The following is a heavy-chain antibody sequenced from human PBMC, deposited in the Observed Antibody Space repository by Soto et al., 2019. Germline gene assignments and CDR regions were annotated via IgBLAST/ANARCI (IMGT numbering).Heavy chain of an antibody. D-gene: IGHD3-3*01. Sequence: VQLVESGGGLVQPGGSLKLSCAASGFTFSGSAMHWVRQASGKGLEWVGRIRSKANSYATVYAVSVKGRFTISRDDSRNTAYLQMNSLKIEDTAVYYCARGVYDFWSGHPKRLDYWGQGTVVTVSS. J-gene: IGHJ4*02. CDR2: IRSKANSYAT. CDR1: GFTFSGSA. V-gene: IGHV3-73*02. CDR3: ARGVYDFWSGHPKRLDY.